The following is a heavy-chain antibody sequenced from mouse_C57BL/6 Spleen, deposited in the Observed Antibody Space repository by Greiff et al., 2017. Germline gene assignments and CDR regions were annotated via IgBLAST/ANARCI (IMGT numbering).Heavy chain of an antibody. J-gene: IGHJ3*01. D-gene: IGHD1-1*01. V-gene: IGHV1-84*01. CDR1: GYTFTDYY. CDR2: IYPGSGST. Sequence: QVQLQQSGPELVKPGASVKISCKASGYTFTDYYLNWVKQRPGQGLEWIGWIYPGSGSTKYNEKFKGTATLTVDTSSSTAYMQLSSLTSEDSAVYFCARGRASYGSSYVAWFAYWGQGTLVTVSA. CDR3: ARGRASYGSSYVAWFAY.